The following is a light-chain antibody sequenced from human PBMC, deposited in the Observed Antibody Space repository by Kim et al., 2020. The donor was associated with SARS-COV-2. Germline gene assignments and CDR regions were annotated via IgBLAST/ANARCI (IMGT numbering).Light chain of an antibody. J-gene: IGLJ1*01. CDR3: QAWDSSTDV. CDR2: QDS. CDR1: KLGDKY. V-gene: IGLV3-1*01. Sequence: VSQGQPASITCSGDKLGDKYAFWYQQKPGQAPVLVIYQDSKRPSGIPERFSGSNSGNTATLTISGTQAMDEADYYCQAWDSSTDVFGTGTKVTVL.